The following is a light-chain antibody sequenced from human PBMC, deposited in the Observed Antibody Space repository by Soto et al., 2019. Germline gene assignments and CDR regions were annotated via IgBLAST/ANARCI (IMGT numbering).Light chain of an antibody. CDR1: QSVSTH. V-gene: IGKV3-11*01. CDR2: DAS. J-gene: IGKJ1*01. Sequence: IVLTQSPVTLAVSPGERAVLSCRASQSVSTHLAWYQHKPGQAPRLFIYDASKRAPGIPARFSGSGSGTDFPLTISSLEPEDFAVYYCQVRDVWPSFGQGTKVEIK. CDR3: QVRDVWPS.